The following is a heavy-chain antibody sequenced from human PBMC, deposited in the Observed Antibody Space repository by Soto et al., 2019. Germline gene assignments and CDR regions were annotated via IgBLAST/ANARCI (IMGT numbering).Heavy chain of an antibody. CDR3: ARDHPHSYGVYYFDY. V-gene: IGHV4-59*01. J-gene: IGHJ4*02. Sequence: PSETLSLTCTVSGGSISNYYWNWIRQSPGKGLEWIGYIYSSGSTHYNPSLQNRVTIPIDTSKNQVSLKVNSVTAADTAVYYCARDHPHSYGVYYFDYWGQGTPVTVSS. D-gene: IGHD5-18*01. CDR1: GGSISNYY. CDR2: IYSSGST.